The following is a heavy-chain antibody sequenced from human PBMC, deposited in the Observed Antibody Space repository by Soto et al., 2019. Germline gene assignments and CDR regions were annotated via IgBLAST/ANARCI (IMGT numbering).Heavy chain of an antibody. Sequence: QVQRQESGPGLVKPSQTLSLTSAVSHGSVTSGGYYWSWIRQLPGKGLEWTGQIYHTANTYYYPSVKSRVCMSVDTSKTQFSVMLSSVTAVDTAVYFCERARDKYGCDVDYWGQGILVTVSS. V-gene: IGHV4-31*11. CDR2: IYHTANT. D-gene: IGHD3-10*01. CDR1: HGSVTSGGYY. CDR3: ERARDKYGCDVDY. J-gene: IGHJ4*02.